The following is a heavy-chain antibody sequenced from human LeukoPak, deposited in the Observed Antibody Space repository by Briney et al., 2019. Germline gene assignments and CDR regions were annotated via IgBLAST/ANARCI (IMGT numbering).Heavy chain of an antibody. V-gene: IGHV1-2*02. J-gene: IGHJ6*02. D-gene: IGHD3-16*01. CDR1: GYTFTGYY. CDR3: ARAFGVGSIQGYGYYYYYYGMDV. Sequence: GASVKVSCKASGYTFTGYYMHWVRQAPGQGLEWMGWINPNSGGTNYAQKFQGRVTRTRDTSISTAYMELSRLRSDDTAVYYCARAFGVGSIQGYGYYYYYYGMDVWGQGTTVTVSS. CDR2: INPNSGGT.